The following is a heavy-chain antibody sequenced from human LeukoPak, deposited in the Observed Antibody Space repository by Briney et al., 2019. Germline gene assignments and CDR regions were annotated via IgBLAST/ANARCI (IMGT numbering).Heavy chain of an antibody. Sequence: GGSLRLSCAASGFTFSSYWMSWVRQAPGKGLEWVANIKQDGSEKYYVDSVKGRFTISRDNAKNSLYLQMNSLRAEDTAVYYCARAGVPTMVIGVSPDYWGQGTLVTVSS. V-gene: IGHV3-7*01. CDR3: ARAGVPTMVIGVSPDY. D-gene: IGHD4-23*01. CDR2: IKQDGSEK. CDR1: GFTFSSYW. J-gene: IGHJ4*02.